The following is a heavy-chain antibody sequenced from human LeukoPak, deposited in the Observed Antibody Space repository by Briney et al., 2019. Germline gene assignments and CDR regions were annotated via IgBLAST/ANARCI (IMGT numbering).Heavy chain of an antibody. CDR2: INPNSGGT. D-gene: IGHD2-2*01. CDR1: GYTFTGYY. V-gene: IGHV1-2*02. CDR3: ARANALYCSSTSCLFDY. Sequence: ASVKVSCKASGYTFTGYYMHWARQAPGQGLEWMAWINPNSGGTYYAQNFHDRITMTRDTSISTAYMELSRLRSDDTAIYYCARANALYCSSTSCLFDYWGQGTLVTVSS. J-gene: IGHJ4*02.